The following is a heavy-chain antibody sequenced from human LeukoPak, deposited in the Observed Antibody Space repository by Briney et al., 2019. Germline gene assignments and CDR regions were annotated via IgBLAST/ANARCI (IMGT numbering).Heavy chain of an antibody. V-gene: IGHV5-51*01. D-gene: IGHD6-13*01. Sequence: GESLKISCKGSGYRFTSYWIVWVRQMPGKGLELMGIIYPGDSETRYRPSFQGQVTISADKSSSPAYLQWSSLKASDTAMYYCARHDIGGDSSSWYIYWGQGTLVTVSS. CDR2: IYPGDSET. CDR3: ARHDIGGDSSSWYIY. CDR1: GYRFTSYW. J-gene: IGHJ1*01.